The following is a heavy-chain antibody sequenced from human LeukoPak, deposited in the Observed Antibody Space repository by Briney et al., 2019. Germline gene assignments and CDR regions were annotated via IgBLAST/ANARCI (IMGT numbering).Heavy chain of an antibody. J-gene: IGHJ4*02. CDR2: ISGGGGST. Sequence: GGPLRLSCAASGLTFSSYPMTWVRQAPGKGLEWVSAISGGGGSTHYADSVKGRFTISRDNSKNTLYLQMNSLRAEDTAVYFCAKGAYFSGSYGFAFDYWGQGTLVTLSS. D-gene: IGHD3-10*01. CDR3: AKGAYFSGSYGFAFDY. CDR1: GLTFSSYP. V-gene: IGHV3-23*01.